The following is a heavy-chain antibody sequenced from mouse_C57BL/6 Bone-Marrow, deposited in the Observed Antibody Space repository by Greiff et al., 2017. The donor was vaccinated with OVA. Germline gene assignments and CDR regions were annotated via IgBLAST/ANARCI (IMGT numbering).Heavy chain of an antibody. CDR1: GYTFTSYW. J-gene: IGHJ4*01. CDR2: IHPSDSDT. Sequence: QVQLQQPGAELVKPGASVKLSCKASGYTFTSYWMHWVKQRPGQGLEWIGRIHPSDSDTNYNQKFKGKATLTVDKSSSTAYMQLSSLTSEDSAVYYCAKEGNYYGSSYGAMGYWGQGTSVTVSS. D-gene: IGHD1-1*01. CDR3: AKEGNYYGSSYGAMGY. V-gene: IGHV1-74*01.